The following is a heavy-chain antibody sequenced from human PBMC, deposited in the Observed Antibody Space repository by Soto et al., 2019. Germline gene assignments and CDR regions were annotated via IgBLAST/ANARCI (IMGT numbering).Heavy chain of an antibody. D-gene: IGHD6-13*01. CDR3: ARGGEQQLLIDY. Sequence: SETLSLTCAVYGGSFSGYYWSWIRQPPGKGLEWIGEINHSGSTNYNPSLKSRVTISVDTSKNQFSLKLGSVPAADTAVYYCARGGEQQLLIDYWGQGTLVTVSS. CDR1: GGSFSGYY. V-gene: IGHV4-34*01. CDR2: INHSGST. J-gene: IGHJ4*02.